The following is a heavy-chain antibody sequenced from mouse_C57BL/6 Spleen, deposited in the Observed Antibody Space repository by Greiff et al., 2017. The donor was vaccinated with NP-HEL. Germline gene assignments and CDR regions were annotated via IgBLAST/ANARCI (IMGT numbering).Heavy chain of an antibody. CDR1: GYSITSGYY. J-gene: IGHJ3*01. CDR2: IRYDGST. Sequence: EVQLQESGPGLVKPSQSLSLTCSVTGYSITSGYYWNWIRQFPGNKLEWVGYIRYDGSTNYNPSLKNRISITRDTSKNQSFLKLNSVTTEDAATYYYASYYYGSPFACWGKGTLVTVSA. V-gene: IGHV3-6*01. CDR3: ASYYYGSPFAC. D-gene: IGHD1-1*01.